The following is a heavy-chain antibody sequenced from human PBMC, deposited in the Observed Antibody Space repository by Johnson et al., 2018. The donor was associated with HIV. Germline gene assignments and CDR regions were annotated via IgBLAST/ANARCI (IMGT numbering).Heavy chain of an antibody. V-gene: IGHV3-30*03. CDR3: ARSPLSGDPRGAFDI. Sequence: QVQLVESGGGVVQPGRSLRLSCAASGFSFSSYGMAWVRQAPGKGLEWVTVISFAGVKQYYADSVKGRFTISRDNSKGTLYLQMNSRGAEDTAVYYCARSPLSGDPRGAFDIWGQGTMVTVSS. CDR1: GFSFSSYG. CDR2: ISFAGVKQ. J-gene: IGHJ3*02. D-gene: IGHD7-27*01.